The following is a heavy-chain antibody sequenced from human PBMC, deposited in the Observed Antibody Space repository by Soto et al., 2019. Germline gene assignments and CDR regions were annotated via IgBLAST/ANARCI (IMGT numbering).Heavy chain of an antibody. Sequence: GGSLRLSCAASGFTFSSYAMIWVRQAPGKGLEWVSAISGSGGSTYYADSVKGRFTISRDNSKNTLYLQMNSLRAEDTAVYYCAKDQGGQNDAFDIWGQGTMVTVSS. CDR2: ISGSGGST. J-gene: IGHJ3*02. V-gene: IGHV3-23*01. CDR3: AKDQGGQNDAFDI. D-gene: IGHD3-16*01. CDR1: GFTFSSYA.